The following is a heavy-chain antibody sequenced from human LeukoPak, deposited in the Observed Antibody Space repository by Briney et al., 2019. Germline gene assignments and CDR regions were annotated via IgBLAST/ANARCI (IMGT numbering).Heavy chain of an antibody. D-gene: IGHD1-1*01. J-gene: IGHJ5*02. Sequence: PSETPSLTCTVSGGSISTSSNHWGWIRQSPGKGLEWIGSIHHSGSTYYNPSLRSRVTLSVDTSNNQFSLKLSSVTAADTAVYYCARHHGSIGRLSNWFDPWGQGTLVTVSS. V-gene: IGHV4-39*01. CDR1: GGSISTSSNH. CDR2: IHHSGST. CDR3: ARHHGSIGRLSNWFDP.